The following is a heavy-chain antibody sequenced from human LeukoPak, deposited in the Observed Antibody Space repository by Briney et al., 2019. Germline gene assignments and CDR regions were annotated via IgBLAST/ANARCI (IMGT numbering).Heavy chain of an antibody. J-gene: IGHJ5*02. CDR2: IYYSGST. CDR3: ARLAPYYYDSSGYP. D-gene: IGHD3-22*01. CDR1: GGSVSSYY. Sequence: SETLSLTCTVSGGSVSSYYWSWIRQPPGKGLEWIGYIYYSGSTYYNPSLKSRVTISVDTSKNQFSLKLSSVTAADTAVYYCARLAPYYYDSSGYPWGQGTLVTVSS. V-gene: IGHV4-59*08.